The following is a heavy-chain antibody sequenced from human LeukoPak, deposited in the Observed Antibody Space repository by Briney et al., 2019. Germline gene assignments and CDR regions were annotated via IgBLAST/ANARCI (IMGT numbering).Heavy chain of an antibody. CDR1: GGSMSPYH. CDR3: ARAVSGRFDY. D-gene: IGHD6-19*01. Sequence: SETLSLTCTVSGGSMSPYHWGWIRQPPGKGLEWTSYIYYSGSTNYNPSLKSRVTISVDTSKNQFSPKLSSVTAADTAIYYCARAVSGRFDYWGQGTLVTVSS. J-gene: IGHJ4*02. CDR2: IYYSGST. V-gene: IGHV4-59*08.